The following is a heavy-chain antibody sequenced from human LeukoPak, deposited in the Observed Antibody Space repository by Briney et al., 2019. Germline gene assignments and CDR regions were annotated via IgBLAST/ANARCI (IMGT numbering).Heavy chain of an antibody. CDR2: ISSSSSYI. CDR3: ASVVGGAFDI. D-gene: IGHD3-10*01. J-gene: IGHJ3*02. CDR1: GFTFSSYS. Sequence: GGSLRLSCAASGFTFSSYSMNWVRQAPGKGLEWVSSISSSSSYIYYADSVKGRFTISRDNAKNSLYLQMNSLRAEDTAVYSCASVVGGAFDIWGQGTMVTVSS. V-gene: IGHV3-21*01.